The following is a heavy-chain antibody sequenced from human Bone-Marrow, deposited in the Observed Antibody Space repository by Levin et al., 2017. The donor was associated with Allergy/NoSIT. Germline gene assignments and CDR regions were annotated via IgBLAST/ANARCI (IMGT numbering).Heavy chain of an antibody. Sequence: ASVKVSCKVSGYTLTELSMHWVRQAPGKGIEWMGGFDPEDGETIYAQKFQGRVTMTEDTSTDTAYMELSSLRSEDTAVYYCATLRTPPDLGHMPHAFDIWGQGTMVTVSS. J-gene: IGHJ3*02. CDR3: ATLRTPPDLGHMPHAFDI. CDR1: GYTLTELS. V-gene: IGHV1-24*01. D-gene: IGHD7-27*01. CDR2: FDPEDGET.